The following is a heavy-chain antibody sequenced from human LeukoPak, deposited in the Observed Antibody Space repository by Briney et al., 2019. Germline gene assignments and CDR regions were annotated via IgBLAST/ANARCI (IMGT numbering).Heavy chain of an antibody. CDR3: ARGLGGASYYMDV. V-gene: IGHV4-4*07. J-gene: IGHJ6*03. CDR2: VDTSGDT. D-gene: IGHD3-16*01. CDR1: GGSLSSFY. Sequence: SETLSLTCTVSGGSLSSFYWSWVRQPAGKGPEWIGRVDTSGDTHYNPSLKSRATMSLDTSKKQFSLKLNSVAVADTAVYYCARGLGGASYYMDVWGKGTTVTVSS.